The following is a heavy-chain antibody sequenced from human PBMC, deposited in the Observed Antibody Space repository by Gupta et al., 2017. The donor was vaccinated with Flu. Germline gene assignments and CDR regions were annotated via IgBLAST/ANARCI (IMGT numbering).Heavy chain of an antibody. CDR2: ITGSGGST. V-gene: IGHV3-23*01. CDR1: SSYA. J-gene: IGHJ4*02. D-gene: IGHD2-21*01. CDR3: AKDFYCDTFESSY. Sequence: SSYAMNWVRQAPGKGLEWVSAITGSGGSTYYADSVKGRFTISRDNSNNTLYLQMNSLRAEDTAVYYCAKDFYCDTFESSYWGQGTLVTVSS.